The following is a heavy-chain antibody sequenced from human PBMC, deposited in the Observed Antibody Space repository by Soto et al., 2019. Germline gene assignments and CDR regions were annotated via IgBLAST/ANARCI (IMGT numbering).Heavy chain of an antibody. D-gene: IGHD6-19*01. Sequence: PGGSLRLSCAASGFTFSSYGMHWVRQAPGKGLEWVAVISYDGSNKYYADSVKGRFTISRDNSKNTLYLQMNSLRAEDTAVYYCAKDQSSGWSFFDYWGQGTLVTVSS. CDR3: AKDQSSGWSFFDY. V-gene: IGHV3-30*18. CDR2: ISYDGSNK. CDR1: GFTFSSYG. J-gene: IGHJ4*02.